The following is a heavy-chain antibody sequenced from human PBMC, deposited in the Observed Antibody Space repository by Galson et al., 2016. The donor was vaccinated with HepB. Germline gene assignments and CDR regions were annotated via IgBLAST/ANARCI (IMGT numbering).Heavy chain of an antibody. D-gene: IGHD6-19*01. J-gene: IGHJ1*01. CDR1: GFTFSDSA. Sequence: SLRLSCAVSGFTFSDSAIHWVRQASGKGLAWVGRIRTKAYTYATAYASSVSGRFTISRDDSENTAFLHMNSLKTEDTAVYYCARHGYRNGRPEYLFQYWGQGTLVSVSS. CDR2: IRTKAYTYAT. V-gene: IGHV3-73*01. CDR3: ARHGYRNGRPEYLFQY.